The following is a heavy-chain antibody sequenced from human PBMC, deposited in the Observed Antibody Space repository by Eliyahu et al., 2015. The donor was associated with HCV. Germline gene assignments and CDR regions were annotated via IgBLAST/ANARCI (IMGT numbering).Heavy chain of an antibody. V-gene: IGHV2-5*02. D-gene: IGHD6-25*01. CDR3: AHIGYSGGGVGAFDY. Sequence: QITLKESGPTLVKPTQTLTLTCTFSGFSLSTSGVGVGWTRQPPGKALEWLALIYWDDDKRYSPSLKGRLTITKDTSKNQVVLTMTNMDPVDTATYYCAHIGYSGGGVGAFDYWGQGTLVTVSS. CDR2: IYWDDDK. J-gene: IGHJ4*02. CDR1: GFSLSTSGVG.